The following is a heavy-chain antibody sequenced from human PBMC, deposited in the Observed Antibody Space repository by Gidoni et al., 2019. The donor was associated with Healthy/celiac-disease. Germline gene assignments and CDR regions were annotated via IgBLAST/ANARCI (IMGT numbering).Heavy chain of an antibody. V-gene: IGHV3-23*01. D-gene: IGHD1-1*01. Sequence: EVQLLESGGGLVQPGGSLILSCAASGFTFSSYAMSWVRQAPGKGLEWVSAISGSGGSTYYADSVKGRFTISRDNSKNTLYLQMNSLRAEDTAVYYCAKDGSDNNWFDPWGQGTLVTVSS. CDR1: GFTFSSYA. J-gene: IGHJ5*02. CDR3: AKDGSDNNWFDP. CDR2: ISGSGGST.